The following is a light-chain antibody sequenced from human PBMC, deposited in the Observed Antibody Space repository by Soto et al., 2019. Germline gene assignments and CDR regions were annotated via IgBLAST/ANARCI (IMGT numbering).Light chain of an antibody. J-gene: IGKJ5*01. Sequence: DIQLTQSPSFLSASAGDRVTITCRASQGISSFLAWYQQKPGRAPKLLIYAASTLQSGVPSRFSGSGSGTECTLTITSLQPEDFATYYCQQLNFFPITFGQGTRLEIK. CDR3: QQLNFFPIT. CDR1: QGISSF. V-gene: IGKV1-9*01. CDR2: AAS.